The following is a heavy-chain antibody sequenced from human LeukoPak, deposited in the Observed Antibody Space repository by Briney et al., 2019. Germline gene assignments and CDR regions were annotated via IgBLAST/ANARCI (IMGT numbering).Heavy chain of an antibody. Sequence: PGGSLRLSCEVSGFTFSSYWMNWVRQAPGKGLEWVANIKQDGSDKYYVDSVKGRFTISRDNAKNSLYLQMNSLRAEDTAVYYCARDLARWLQTEYYFDYWGQGTLVTVSS. D-gene: IGHD5-24*01. CDR3: ARDLARWLQTEYYFDY. V-gene: IGHV3-7*01. CDR2: IKQDGSDK. CDR1: GFTFSSYW. J-gene: IGHJ4*02.